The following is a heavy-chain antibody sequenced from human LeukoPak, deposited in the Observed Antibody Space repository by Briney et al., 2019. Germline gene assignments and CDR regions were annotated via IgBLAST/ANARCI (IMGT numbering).Heavy chain of an antibody. CDR3: ARDWCSSGWCYYFDY. Sequence: GGSLRLSCAASGFTFSSYAMSWVRQAPGKGLEWVSAISGSGGSTYYADSVKGRFTISRDNSKNTLYLQMNSLRAEDTAVYYCARDWCSSGWCYYFDYWGQGTLVTVSS. J-gene: IGHJ4*02. CDR2: ISGSGGST. D-gene: IGHD6-19*01. CDR1: GFTFSSYA. V-gene: IGHV3-23*01.